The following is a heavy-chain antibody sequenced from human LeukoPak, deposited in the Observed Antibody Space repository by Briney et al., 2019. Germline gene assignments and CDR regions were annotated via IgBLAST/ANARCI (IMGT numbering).Heavy chain of an antibody. CDR2: ISGSGGST. V-gene: IGHV3-23*01. Sequence: GGSLRLSCAASGFTFSSYAMSWVRQAPGKGLEWVSAISGSGGSTYYADSVKGRFTISGDNSKNTLYLQMNGLRAEDTAVYYCAKGTAGGYSSSWYDYWGQGTLVTVSS. D-gene: IGHD6-13*01. CDR3: AKGTAGGYSSSWYDY. CDR1: GFTFSSYA. J-gene: IGHJ4*02.